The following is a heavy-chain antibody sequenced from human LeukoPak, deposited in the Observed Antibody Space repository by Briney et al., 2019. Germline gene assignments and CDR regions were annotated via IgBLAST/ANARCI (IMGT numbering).Heavy chain of an antibody. CDR2: LYSDGNT. CDR1: GFTVITND. Sequence: GSVTLSCAASGFTVITNDMTWVRQAPGKGLEGVSVLYSDGNTKYADSVQGRFTISRDNSKNTLYLEMNSLSPDDTAVYYCARGVEPLAANTLAYWGQGTLVTVSS. CDR3: ARGVEPLAANTLAY. J-gene: IGHJ4*02. D-gene: IGHD1-14*01. V-gene: IGHV3-53*01.